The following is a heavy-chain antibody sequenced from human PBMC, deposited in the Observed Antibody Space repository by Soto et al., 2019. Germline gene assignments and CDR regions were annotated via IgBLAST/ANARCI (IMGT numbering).Heavy chain of an antibody. D-gene: IGHD3-22*01. Sequence: EVQLVESGGGLVQPGGSLRLSCAASGFTFSSYSMNWVRQAPGKGLEWVSYISSSSSTIYYADSVKGRFTISRDNAKNSLYLQMNSLRDEDTAVYYCARDFYYDSSGYPGNDAFDIWGQGTMVTVSS. V-gene: IGHV3-48*02. CDR3: ARDFYYDSSGYPGNDAFDI. CDR1: GFTFSSYS. J-gene: IGHJ3*02. CDR2: ISSSSSTI.